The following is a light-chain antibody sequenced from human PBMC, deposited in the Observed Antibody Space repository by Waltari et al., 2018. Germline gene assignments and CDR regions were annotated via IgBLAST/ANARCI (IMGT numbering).Light chain of an antibody. V-gene: IGKV2-30*02. Sequence: DVVMTQSPLSLPVTLGQPASISCRSSQSLVHSDGATYLNWFQQRPGQSPRRLIYKVSNRDSGVPDRFSGSGSGTDFTLKISRVEAEDVAVYYCMQSTHWPRTFGQGTKVEIK. CDR3: MQSTHWPRT. CDR1: QSLVHSDGATY. CDR2: KVS. J-gene: IGKJ1*01.